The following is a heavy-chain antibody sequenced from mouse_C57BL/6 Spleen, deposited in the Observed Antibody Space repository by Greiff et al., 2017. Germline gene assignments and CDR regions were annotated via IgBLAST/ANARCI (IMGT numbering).Heavy chain of an antibody. D-gene: IGHD1-1*01. CDR2: IYPSDSET. J-gene: IGHJ4*01. Sequence: VQLQQPGAELVRPGSSVKLSCKASGYTFTSYWMDWVKQRPGQGLEWIGNIYPSDSETHYNQKFKDKATLTVDKSSSTAYMQLSSLTSEDSAVYYCARGATVVATGDYAMDYWGQGTSVTVSS. CDR3: ARGATVVATGDYAMDY. CDR1: GYTFTSYW. V-gene: IGHV1-61*01.